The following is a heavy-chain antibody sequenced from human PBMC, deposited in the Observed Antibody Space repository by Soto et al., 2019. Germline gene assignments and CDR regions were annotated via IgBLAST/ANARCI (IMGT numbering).Heavy chain of an antibody. Sequence: ASVKVSCKASGGTFSTLAISWVRQAPGQGLQWMGGLIPLFVTPKYAQKFQGRVTITADESTNTAYMELSSLTSEDTAIYYCAKDRGSAPVAFDPWGQGTLVTVSS. CDR2: LIPLFVTP. D-gene: IGHD1-26*01. J-gene: IGHJ5*02. V-gene: IGHV1-69*13. CDR3: AKDRGSAPVAFDP. CDR1: GGTFSTLA.